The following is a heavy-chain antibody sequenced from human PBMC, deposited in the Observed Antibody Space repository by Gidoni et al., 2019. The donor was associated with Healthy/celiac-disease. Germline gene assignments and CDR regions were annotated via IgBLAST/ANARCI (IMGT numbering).Heavy chain of an antibody. CDR1: GGTFSSYA. CDR3: ARVRVKGDYVWGSYRYTGDYYGMDV. J-gene: IGHJ6*02. Sequence: QVQLVQSGAEVKKPGSSVKVSCKASGGTFSSYAISWVRQAPGQGLEWMGGIIPIFGTANYAQKFQGRVTITADESTSTAYMELSSLRSEDTAVYYCARVRVKGDYVWGSYRYTGDYYGMDVWGQGTTVTVSS. V-gene: IGHV1-69*01. CDR2: IIPIFGTA. D-gene: IGHD3-16*02.